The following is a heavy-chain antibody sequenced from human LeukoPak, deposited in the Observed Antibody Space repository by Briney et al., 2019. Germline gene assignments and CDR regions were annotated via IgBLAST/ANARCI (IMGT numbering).Heavy chain of an antibody. CDR2: IYHSGST. CDR1: GYSISSGYY. CDR3: AREQQLVRAFDI. Sequence: SETLSLTCTVSGYSISSGYYWGWIRQPPGKGLEWIGSIYHSGSTYYNPSLKSRVTISVDTSKNQFSLKLSSVTAADTAVYYCAREQQLVRAFDIWGQGTMVTVSS. V-gene: IGHV4-38-2*02. D-gene: IGHD6-13*01. J-gene: IGHJ3*02.